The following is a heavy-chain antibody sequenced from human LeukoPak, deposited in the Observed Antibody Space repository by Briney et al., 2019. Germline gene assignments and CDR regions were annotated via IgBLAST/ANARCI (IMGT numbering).Heavy chain of an antibody. Sequence: SLRFSWAASGFTFSGYYMSWIRHAPGEGLQWGSCISSSGSTIYYADSVKGRFTISRDNAKNSLYLQMNSLRVEDTAVYYCARAYYDSSGYFNAFDIWGQGSMVTVSS. CDR1: GFTFSGYY. D-gene: IGHD3-22*01. CDR3: ARAYYDSSGYFNAFDI. J-gene: IGHJ3*02. CDR2: ISSSGSTI. V-gene: IGHV3-11*04.